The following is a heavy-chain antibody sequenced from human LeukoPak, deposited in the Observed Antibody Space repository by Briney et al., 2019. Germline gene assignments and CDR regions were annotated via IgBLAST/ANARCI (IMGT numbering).Heavy chain of an antibody. V-gene: IGHV1-18*01. CDR3: ARITYDFWSGYYMPDDP. J-gene: IGHJ5*02. Sequence: GASVKVSCKASGYTFTSYGISWVRQAPGQGLEWMDWISIYNGNTDYAQKLRGRVTMTTDTSTSTAYMELRSLRSDDTAVYYCARITYDFWSGYYMPDDPWGQGTLVTVSS. CDR1: GYTFTSYG. D-gene: IGHD3-3*01. CDR2: ISIYNGNT.